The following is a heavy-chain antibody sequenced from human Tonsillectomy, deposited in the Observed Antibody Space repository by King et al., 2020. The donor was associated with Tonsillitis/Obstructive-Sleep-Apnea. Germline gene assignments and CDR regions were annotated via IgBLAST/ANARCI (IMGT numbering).Heavy chain of an antibody. CDR3: AIGVCGGDCPDAFDI. CDR1: GGSISNYY. CDR2: IYYSGST. Sequence: QLQESGPGLVKPSETLSLTCTVSGGSISNYYWSWIRQPPGKGLEWIGYIYYSGSTNYNPSLKSRVTISVDTSKNQFSLKLSSVTAADTAVYYCAIGVCGGDCPDAFDIWGQGTMVTVSS. V-gene: IGHV4-59*08. J-gene: IGHJ3*02. D-gene: IGHD2-21*02.